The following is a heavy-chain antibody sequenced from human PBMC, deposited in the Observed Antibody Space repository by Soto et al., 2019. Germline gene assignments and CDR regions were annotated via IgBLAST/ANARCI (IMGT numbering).Heavy chain of an antibody. CDR3: AKVPVPAATVENNWFDP. CDR1: GFTFDDYA. Sequence: GGSLRLSCAASGFTFDDYAMHWVRQAPGKGLEWVSGISWNSGSIGYADSVKGRFTISRDNAKNSLYLQMNSLRAEDTALYYCAKVPVPAATVENNWFDPWGQGTLVTVSS. J-gene: IGHJ5*02. D-gene: IGHD2-2*01. V-gene: IGHV3-9*01. CDR2: ISWNSGSI.